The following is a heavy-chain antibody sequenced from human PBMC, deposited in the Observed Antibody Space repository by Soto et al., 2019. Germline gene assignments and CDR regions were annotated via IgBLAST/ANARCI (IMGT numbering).Heavy chain of an antibody. Sequence: QVQLVQSGAEVKKPGASVTVSCKTSGYTFSNYGINWVRQAPGQGLVWMGWISGYNGNTNYAQTVQGGVTMTTATSTGTVYMELRSLKSDDTAIYYCSRFIMVGGWFDPNYYHGMDVWGQGTTVTVSS. CDR2: ISGYNGNT. CDR1: GYTFSNYG. V-gene: IGHV1-18*01. D-gene: IGHD6-19*01. CDR3: SRFIMVGGWFDPNYYHGMDV. J-gene: IGHJ6*02.